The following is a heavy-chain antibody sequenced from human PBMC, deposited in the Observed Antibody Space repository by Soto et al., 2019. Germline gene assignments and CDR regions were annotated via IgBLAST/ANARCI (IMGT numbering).Heavy chain of an antibody. J-gene: IGHJ5*01. D-gene: IGHD1-26*01. CDR2: ISSSSSSI. CDR3: ARDRGSYRRSWFDY. CDR1: GFTFSSYS. V-gene: IGHV3-48*02. Sequence: PGGSLRLSCAASGFTFSSYSMNWVRQAPGKGLEWVSYISSSSSSIYFAGSVKGRFTISRDNAKNSLYLQMNSLGDEDTAVYYCARDRGSYRRSWFDYWGQGTLVPVSS.